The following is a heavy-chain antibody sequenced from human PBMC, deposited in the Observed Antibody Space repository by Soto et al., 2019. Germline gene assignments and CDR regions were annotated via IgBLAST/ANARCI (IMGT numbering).Heavy chain of an antibody. Sequence: SETLSLTCTVSGGSISSGGYYWSWIRQHPGKGLEWIGYIYYSGSTYYNPSLKSRVTISVDTSKNQFSLKLSSVTAADTAVYYCARMTTNDPLDIWGQGTMVTVSS. J-gene: IGHJ3*02. CDR2: IYYSGST. CDR1: GGSISSGGYY. D-gene: IGHD4-17*01. V-gene: IGHV4-31*03. CDR3: ARMTTNDPLDI.